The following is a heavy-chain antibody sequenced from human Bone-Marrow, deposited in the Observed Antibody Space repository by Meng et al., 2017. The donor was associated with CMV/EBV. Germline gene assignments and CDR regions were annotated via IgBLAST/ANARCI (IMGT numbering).Heavy chain of an antibody. CDR3: AREPSRGMDV. CDR1: GFTFSSYA. V-gene: IGHV3-23*01. CDR2: ISGSGGST. Sequence: GESLKISCAASGFTFSSYAMSWVRQAPGKGLEWVSAISGSGGSTYYADSVKGRFTISRDNSKNTLYLQMNSLRAEDTAVYYCAREPSRGMDVWGQGNRVTVSS. J-gene: IGHJ6*01.